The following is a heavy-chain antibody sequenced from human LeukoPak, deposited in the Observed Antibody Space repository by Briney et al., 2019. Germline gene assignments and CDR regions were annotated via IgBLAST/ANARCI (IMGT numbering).Heavy chain of an antibody. D-gene: IGHD3-10*01. CDR3: AKGGSGSYYTNFDY. J-gene: IGHJ4*02. V-gene: IGHV3-66*01. CDR1: EFSVGSNY. CDR2: IYSGGST. Sequence: PGGSLRLSCAASEFSVGSNYMTWVRQAPGKGLEWVSLIYSGGSTYYADSVKGRFTISRDNSKNTLYLQMNSLRAEDTAVYYCAKGGSGSYYTNFDYWGQGTLVTVSS.